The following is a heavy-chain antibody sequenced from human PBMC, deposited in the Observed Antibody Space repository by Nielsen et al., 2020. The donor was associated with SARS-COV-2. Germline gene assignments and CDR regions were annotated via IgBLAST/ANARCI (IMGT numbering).Heavy chain of an antibody. Sequence: SVKVSCKASGGTFSSYAISWVRQAPGQGLEWMGGIIPIFGTANYAQKFQGRVTITADESTSTAYMELSSLRSEDTAVYYCASPSGPYYYMDVWGKGTTVTVSS. V-gene: IGHV1-69*13. J-gene: IGHJ6*03. CDR1: GGTFSSYA. CDR3: ASPSGPYYYMDV. CDR2: IIPIFGTA.